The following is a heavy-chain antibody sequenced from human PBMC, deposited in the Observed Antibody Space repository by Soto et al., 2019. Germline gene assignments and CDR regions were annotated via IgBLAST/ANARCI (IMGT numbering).Heavy chain of an antibody. CDR2: IYPGDSDT. V-gene: IGHV5-51*01. J-gene: IGHJ6*03. CDR3: ARQSSASCYFCYMGV. Sequence: PGESLKISCEASGYRFASYWIGWVRQMPGKGLEWMGIIYPGDSDTRYSPSFQGQVTISADESISTAYLQWSSLKASDTAIYYCARQSSASCYFCYMGVWGKGTTVTVSS. CDR1: GYRFASYW. D-gene: IGHD2-2*01.